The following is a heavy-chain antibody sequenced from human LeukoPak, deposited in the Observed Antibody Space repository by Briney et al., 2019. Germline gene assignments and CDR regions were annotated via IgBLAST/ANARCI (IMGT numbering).Heavy chain of an antibody. D-gene: IGHD2-2*01. CDR2: FIPIFGTA. J-gene: IGHJ3*02. V-gene: IGHV1-69*05. CDR3: ASGYCSSTSCRKGRPRNAFVI. CDR1: GGTFSSYA. Sequence: SVKVSCKASGGTFSSYAISWVRQAPGQGLEWMGGFIPIFGTANYAQKFQGRVTITTDDSTSPAKEELRSMRSEETAVYYCASGYCSSTSCRKGRPRNAFVIWGQGTMVTVSS.